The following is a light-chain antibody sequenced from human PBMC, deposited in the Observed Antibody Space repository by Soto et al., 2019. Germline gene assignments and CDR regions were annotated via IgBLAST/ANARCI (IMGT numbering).Light chain of an antibody. J-gene: IGKJ1*01. CDR3: QQYGSLVT. Sequence: EIVLTQSPGTLSLSPGERATLSCRASQSVSSSYLAWYQHKPGRAPRLLIDGTSRRATGIPDRFSGSGSGTDFTLTISRLEPEDLAVYYCQQYGSLVTVGQGTKVEI. CDR1: QSVSSSY. CDR2: GTS. V-gene: IGKV3-20*01.